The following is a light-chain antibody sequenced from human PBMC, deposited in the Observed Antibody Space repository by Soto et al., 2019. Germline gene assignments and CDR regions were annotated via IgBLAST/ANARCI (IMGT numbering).Light chain of an antibody. CDR3: RQYGSLPSGLL. Sequence: EMVLTQSPGTLSLSPGERATLSCRASQTVTSNRLAWYQQKPGQAPRLLIYGASRRDTGIPDRFSGSGSGSDVTLTFSRLEREDFADYYCRQYGSLPSGLLFGPWTTLDTK. J-gene: IGKJ3*01. V-gene: IGKV3-20*01. CDR2: GAS. CDR1: QTVTSNR.